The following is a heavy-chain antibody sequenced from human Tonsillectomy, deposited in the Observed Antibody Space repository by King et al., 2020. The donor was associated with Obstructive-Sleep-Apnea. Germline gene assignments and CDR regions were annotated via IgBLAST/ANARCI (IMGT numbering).Heavy chain of an antibody. V-gene: IGHV3-48*04. CDR3: ARGTGGIAARPFDY. D-gene: IGHD6-6*01. CDR1: GFTFSSYS. Sequence: VQLVESGGGLVQPGGSLRLSCAASGFTFSSYSMNWVRQAPGKGLEWVSYISSSSSPIYYADSVKGRFTISRDNAKNSLYLQMNSLRAEDTAVYYCARGTGGIAARPFDYWGQGTLVTVSS. J-gene: IGHJ4*02. CDR2: ISSSSSPI.